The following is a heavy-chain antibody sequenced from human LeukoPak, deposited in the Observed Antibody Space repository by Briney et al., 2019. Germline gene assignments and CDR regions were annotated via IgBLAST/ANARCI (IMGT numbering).Heavy chain of an antibody. CDR3: AKDISSTITFDI. CDR2: ISSNGGST. CDR1: GFTFSSYA. J-gene: IGHJ3*02. Sequence: PGGSLRLSCAASGFTFSSYAMHWVRQAPGKGLEYVSAISSNGGSTYYANSVKGRFTISRDNSKNTLYLQMNSLRAEDTAVYYCAKDISSTITFDIWGQGTMVTVSS. V-gene: IGHV3-64*01. D-gene: IGHD2-2*01.